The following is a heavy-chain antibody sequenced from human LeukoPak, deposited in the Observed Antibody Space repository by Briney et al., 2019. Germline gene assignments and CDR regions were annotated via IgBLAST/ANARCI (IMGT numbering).Heavy chain of an antibody. CDR2: INHSGST. Sequence: SSENLSLTCAVYGGSFSGYYWSWIRQPPWKGLEWIGEINHSGSTNYNPSLKSRVTISVDKSKNQFSLKLSSVTAADTAVYFCQAEDGIRDSSGYYSCLDYWGQGTLVTVSS. D-gene: IGHD3-22*01. CDR1: GGSFSGYY. CDR3: QAEDGIRDSSGYYSCLDY. J-gene: IGHJ4*02. V-gene: IGHV4-34*01.